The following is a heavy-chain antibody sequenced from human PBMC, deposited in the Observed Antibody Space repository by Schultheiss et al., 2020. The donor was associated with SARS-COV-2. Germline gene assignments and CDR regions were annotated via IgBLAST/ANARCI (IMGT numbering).Heavy chain of an antibody. CDR2: IYYSGST. D-gene: IGHD2-2*02. Sequence: SETLSLTCTVSGGSISSSSYYWGWIRQPPGKGLEWIGYIYYSGSTYYNPSLKSRVTISVDTSKNQFSLKLSSVTAADTAVYYCARAAPDQLLYGHPRGYYYYMDVWGKGTTVTVSS. V-gene: IGHV4-39*07. CDR1: GGSISSSSYY. J-gene: IGHJ6*03. CDR3: ARAAPDQLLYGHPRGYYYYMDV.